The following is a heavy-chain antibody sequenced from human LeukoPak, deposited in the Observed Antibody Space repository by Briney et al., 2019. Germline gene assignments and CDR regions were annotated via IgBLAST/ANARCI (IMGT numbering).Heavy chain of an antibody. V-gene: IGHV3-72*01. CDR2: TRNKANSYTT. D-gene: IGHD3-10*01. J-gene: IGHJ4*02. CDR1: GFTFSDHY. Sequence: GGSLRLFCAASGFTFSDHYMDWVGQAPGKGLHLVGRTRNKANSYTTEYAASVKGRFTISRDDSKNSLYLQMNSLKTEDTAVYYCARAGGSGSSIFDYWGQGTLVTVSS. CDR3: ARAGGSGSSIFDY.